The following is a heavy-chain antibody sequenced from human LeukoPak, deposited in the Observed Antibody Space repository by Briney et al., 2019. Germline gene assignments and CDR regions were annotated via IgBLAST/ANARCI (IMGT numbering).Heavy chain of an antibody. J-gene: IGHJ4*02. CDR2: IDWDDDK. CDR3: ASSGNPSFDC. Sequence: SGPALVKPTQTLTLTCTFSGFSLSTSKMRVNWIRQPPGKALEWLARIDWDDDKFYSASLKTRLTISKDTSKNQVVLTMTNMDPVDTATYYCASSGNPSFDCWGQGTLVTVSS. V-gene: IGHV2-70*04. D-gene: IGHD3-10*01. CDR1: GFSLSTSKMR.